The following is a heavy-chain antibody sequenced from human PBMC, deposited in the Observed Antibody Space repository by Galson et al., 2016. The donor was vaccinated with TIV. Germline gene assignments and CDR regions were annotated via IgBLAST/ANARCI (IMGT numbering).Heavy chain of an antibody. J-gene: IGHJ6*02. CDR1: GFTFRSYG. V-gene: IGHV3-30*06. CDR2: ISDDRSEI. Sequence: SLRLSCAASGFTFRSYGFHWVRQAPGRGLEWVAVISDDRSEIYYGDSVKGRFTMSRDNTKETVYLQMDSLRADDTAVCYCARIFESYGMDVWGQGTRVTVSS. CDR3: ARIFESYGMDV.